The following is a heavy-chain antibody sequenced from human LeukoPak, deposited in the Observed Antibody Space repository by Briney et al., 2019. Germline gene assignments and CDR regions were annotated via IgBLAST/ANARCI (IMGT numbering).Heavy chain of an antibody. V-gene: IGHV4-38-2*01. CDR2: IYHSGST. Sequence: PSETLSLTCAVSGYSISSSYYWGWIRQPPGKGLEWIGTIYHSGSTHYNPSLKSRCTLSVDTAKNQFSLKLRSVTAADTAVYYCASLPSNTVTHDYWGQGTLVTVSS. CDR1: GYSISSSYY. J-gene: IGHJ4*02. D-gene: IGHD4-11*01. CDR3: ASLPSNTVTHDY.